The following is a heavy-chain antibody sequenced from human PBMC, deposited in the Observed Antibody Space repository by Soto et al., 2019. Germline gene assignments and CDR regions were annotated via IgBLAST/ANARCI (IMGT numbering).Heavy chain of an antibody. CDR3: ARVSPDFWSGYPDAFDI. Sequence: EVQLVESGGGLVQPGGSLRLSCAASGFTVSSNYMSWVRQAPGKGLEWVSVIYSGGSTYSADSVKGRFTITRDNSKNTLYLQMNSLRAADTAVYYCARVSPDFWSGYPDAFDIWGQGTVVTVSS. CDR2: IYSGGST. V-gene: IGHV3-66*01. D-gene: IGHD3-3*01. J-gene: IGHJ3*02. CDR1: GFTVSSNY.